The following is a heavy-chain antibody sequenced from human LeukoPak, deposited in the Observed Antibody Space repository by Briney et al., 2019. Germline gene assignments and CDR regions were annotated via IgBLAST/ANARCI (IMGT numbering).Heavy chain of an antibody. Sequence: PSETLSLTCTVSGGSISSSSYYWSWIRQPAGKGLEWIGRIYASGNTNYNPSLKSRVTMSVDTSKNLFALKLSSVTAADTAVYYCARQGVATAIDYWGQGTLVTVSS. D-gene: IGHD2-21*02. CDR2: IYASGNT. CDR3: ARQGVATAIDY. V-gene: IGHV4-61*02. CDR1: GGSISSSSYY. J-gene: IGHJ4*02.